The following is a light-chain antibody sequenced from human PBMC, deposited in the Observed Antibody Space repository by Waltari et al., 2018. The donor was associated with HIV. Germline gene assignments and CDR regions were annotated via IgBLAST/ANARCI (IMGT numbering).Light chain of an antibody. V-gene: IGLV3-25*03. J-gene: IGLJ3*02. CDR2: RDQ. CDR3: QSADSTGTYWV. Sequence: SYELTQPPSASVSPGQTARISCSRAPLPTQYVFWYQQRPGQAPVMVIYRDQERPSGIPDRFSGTSAGTTVTLTISGVQAEDEADYYCQSADSTGTYWVFGGGTKLTVL. CDR1: PLPTQY.